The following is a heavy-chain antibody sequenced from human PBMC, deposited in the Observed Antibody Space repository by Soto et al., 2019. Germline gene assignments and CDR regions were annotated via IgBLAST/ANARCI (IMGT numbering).Heavy chain of an antibody. CDR2: ISGSGGST. V-gene: IGHV3-23*01. CDR3: AKGYNWNDLFDY. CDR1: GFTFSSYA. Sequence: GGSLRLSCAASGFTFSSYAMSWVRQAPGKGLEWVSAISGSGGSTYYADSVKGRFTISRDNSKNTLYLQINSLRAEDTAVYYCAKGYNWNDLFDYWGQGTLVTVSS. D-gene: IGHD1-20*01. J-gene: IGHJ4*02.